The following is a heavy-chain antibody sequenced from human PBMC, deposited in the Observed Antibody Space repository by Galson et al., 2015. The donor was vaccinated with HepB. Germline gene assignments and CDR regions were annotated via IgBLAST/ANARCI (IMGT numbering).Heavy chain of an antibody. D-gene: IGHD3-16*01. Sequence: KVSCKASGYTFTSYWIGWVRQMPGKGLEWMGIIYPGDSDTRYSPSFQGQVTISADKSISTAYLQWSSLKASDTAMYYCARRIGGVVSSNWFDPWGQGTLVTVSS. CDR1: GYTFTSYW. CDR2: IYPGDSDT. CDR3: ARRIGGVVSSNWFDP. J-gene: IGHJ5*02. V-gene: IGHV5-51*01.